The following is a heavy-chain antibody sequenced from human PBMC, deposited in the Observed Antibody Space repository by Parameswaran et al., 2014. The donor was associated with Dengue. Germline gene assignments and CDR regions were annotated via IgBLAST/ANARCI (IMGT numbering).Heavy chain of an antibody. CDR3: ARDDRGSRNFDY. J-gene: IGHJ4*02. V-gene: IGHV3-21*01. Sequence: VRQAPGKGLEWVSSIGSSSSYIYYTDSVKGRFTISRDNAKNSLYLQMNSLRAEDTAVYYCARDDRGSRNFDYWGQGTLVTVSS. D-gene: IGHD2-2*01. CDR2: IGSSSSYI.